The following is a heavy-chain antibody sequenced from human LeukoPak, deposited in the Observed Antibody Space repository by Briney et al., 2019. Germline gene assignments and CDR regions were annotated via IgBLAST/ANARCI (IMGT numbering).Heavy chain of an antibody. CDR3: ARGDRRNKLGLPLPDYYYYYMDV. Sequence: GASVKVSCKASGYTFTSYDINWVRQATGQGLEWMGWMNPNSGNTGYAQKFQGRVTMTRNTSISTAYMELSSLRSEDTAVYYCARGDRRNKLGLPLPDYYYYYMDVWGKGTTVTVSS. V-gene: IGHV1-8*01. D-gene: IGHD1/OR15-1a*01. CDR2: MNPNSGNT. CDR1: GYTFTSYD. J-gene: IGHJ6*03.